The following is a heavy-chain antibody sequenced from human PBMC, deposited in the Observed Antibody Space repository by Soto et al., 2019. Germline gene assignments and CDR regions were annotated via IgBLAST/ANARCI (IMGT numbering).Heavy chain of an antibody. CDR1: GFTFSSYS. V-gene: IGHV3-21*01. J-gene: IGHJ4*02. CDR3: ARDIMRSPYSSSWDLVDY. CDR2: ISSSSSYI. Sequence: EVQLVESGGGLVKPGGSLRLSCAASGFTFSSYSMNWVRQAPGKGLEWVSSISSSSSYIYYADSVKGRFTISRDNAKNSLYLKMNSLRAEDTAVYYCARDIMRSPYSSSWDLVDYWGQGTLVTVSS. D-gene: IGHD6-13*01.